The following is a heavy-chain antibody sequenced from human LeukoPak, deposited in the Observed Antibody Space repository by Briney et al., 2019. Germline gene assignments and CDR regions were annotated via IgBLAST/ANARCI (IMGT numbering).Heavy chain of an antibody. J-gene: IGHJ4*02. CDR1: GFTFSTYA. Sequence: PGGSLRLSCAASGFTFSTYAMAWVRQAPGKGLEWVSSIFGSGTDTYYADSVRGRFTVSRDNSKDTVYLQMYSVRVEDTAVYYCAKYLLPQTCDDWGQGTLATVSS. CDR3: AKYLLPQTCDD. V-gene: IGHV3-23*01. D-gene: IGHD2-21*01. CDR2: IFGSGTDT.